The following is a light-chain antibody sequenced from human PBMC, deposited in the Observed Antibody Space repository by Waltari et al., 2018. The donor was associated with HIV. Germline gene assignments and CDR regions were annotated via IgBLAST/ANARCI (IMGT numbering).Light chain of an antibody. V-gene: IGKV2-28*01. CDR1: ESLLYTNRYNY. CDR2: LAS. J-gene: IGKJ2*01. Sequence: DIVMTQSPLSLPVSPGEPASISCVSDESLLYTNRYNYLDWYVQRPGRSPQLLVYLASNRASGVPYRFRGTGSGTNFTLTISRVKTEDVGVYFCMQVVQTPPTFGQGTTLEIK. CDR3: MQVVQTPPT.